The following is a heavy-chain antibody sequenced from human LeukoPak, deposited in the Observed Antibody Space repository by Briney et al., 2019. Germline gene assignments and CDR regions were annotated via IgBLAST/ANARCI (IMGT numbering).Heavy chain of an antibody. CDR2: ISYDGSDK. D-gene: IGHD6-19*01. CDR3: ARGSGWLFDY. Sequence: GGSLRLSCAASEFTFSSYGMHWVRQAPGKGLEWVALISYDGSDKYYTDCVKGRFTISRDNAKNSLYLQMNSLRAEDTAVYYCARGSGWLFDYWGQGTLVTVSS. V-gene: IGHV3-30*03. CDR1: EFTFSSYG. J-gene: IGHJ4*02.